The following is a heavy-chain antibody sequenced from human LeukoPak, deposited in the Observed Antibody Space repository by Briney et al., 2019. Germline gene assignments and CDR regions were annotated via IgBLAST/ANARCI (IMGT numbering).Heavy chain of an antibody. CDR3: ARHYYDSSGYRRDYYFDY. CDR2: IIYSGRT. J-gene: IGHJ4*02. CDR1: GASISSSSDY. V-gene: IGHV4-39*01. Sequence: SGTLSLTCTVSGASISSSSDYWGWFRRPPGKGLEWIGSIIYSGRTYHNPSLKSRLTMSVDTSESQFSLRLSSVTAADTAVYFCARHYYDSSGYRRDYYFDYWGQGILVTVSS. D-gene: IGHD3-22*01.